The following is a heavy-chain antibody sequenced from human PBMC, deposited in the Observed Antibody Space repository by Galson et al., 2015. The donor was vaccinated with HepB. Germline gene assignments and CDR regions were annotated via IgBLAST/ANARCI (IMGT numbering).Heavy chain of an antibody. CDR2: IHHSGST. Sequence: SETLSLTCTVSGGSVSSGSYSWTWIRQPPGMGLEWIAYIHHSGSTNYNPSLKSRVTISVDTSKNQFSLKLTSVTAADTAVYFCARRDVAEGYFDYWGQGTLVTVSS. CDR1: GGSVSSGSYS. V-gene: IGHV4-61*01. CDR3: ARRDVAEGYFDY. J-gene: IGHJ4*02.